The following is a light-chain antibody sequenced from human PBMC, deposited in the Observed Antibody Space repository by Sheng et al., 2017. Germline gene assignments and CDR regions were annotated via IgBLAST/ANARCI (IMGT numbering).Light chain of an antibody. J-gene: IGKJ5*01. Sequence: IQLTQSPSSLSASVGDRVTITCRASQAIDTYLAWYQQKPGRAPQVLIYGASTLQSGVPSRFSGSGSGTEFTLTISSLQPDDFATYYCQQYNSYSITFGQGTRLEIK. CDR3: QQYNSYSIT. CDR1: QAIDTY. CDR2: GAS. V-gene: IGKV1-9*01.